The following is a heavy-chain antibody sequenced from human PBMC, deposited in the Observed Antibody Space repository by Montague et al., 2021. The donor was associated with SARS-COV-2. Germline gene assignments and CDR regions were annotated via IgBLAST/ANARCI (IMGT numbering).Heavy chain of an antibody. CDR2: IYYSGST. D-gene: IGHD2-21*02. J-gene: IGHJ2*01. Sequence: TLSLTCTVSGGSISSGGYYWSWIRQHPGKGLEWIGYIYYSGSTYYNPSLKSRVTISVDTSKNQFSLKLSSVTAADTAVYYCARVHIVVVTGMRDFDLWGRGTLVTVSS. CDR3: ARVHIVVVTGMRDFDL. V-gene: IGHV4-31*03. CDR1: GGSISSGGYY.